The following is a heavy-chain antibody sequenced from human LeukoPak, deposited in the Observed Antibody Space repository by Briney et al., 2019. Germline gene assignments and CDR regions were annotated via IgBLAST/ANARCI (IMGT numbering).Heavy chain of an antibody. CDR3: AKEATWGNWYFDL. Sequence: GGSLRLSCVASGFTFSSHGMHWVRQAPGKGLEWVAVIGDTGRAKHYADSVRGRFTTSRDNSGNTLYLEMNSLRDEDTALYYCAKEATWGNWYFDLWGRGTLVTVSS. CDR2: IGDTGRAK. D-gene: IGHD7-27*01. J-gene: IGHJ2*01. CDR1: GFTFSSHG. V-gene: IGHV3-30*18.